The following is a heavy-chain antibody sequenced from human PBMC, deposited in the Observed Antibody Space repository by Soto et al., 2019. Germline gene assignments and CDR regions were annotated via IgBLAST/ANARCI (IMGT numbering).Heavy chain of an antibody. V-gene: IGHV1-18*01. D-gene: IGHD4-4*01. CDR2: ISHYNGDT. Sequence: QVQLVQSGAEVQKPGASVKVSCEASGYTFTTYGISWVRQAPGQGLEWMAWISHYNGDTNFAQKFQGRVTMTTDTSTSTVYMELRSLRSDDTAVYYCARTVSGEYFDYWGQGTLVTVSS. CDR3: ARTVSGEYFDY. J-gene: IGHJ4*02. CDR1: GYTFTTYG.